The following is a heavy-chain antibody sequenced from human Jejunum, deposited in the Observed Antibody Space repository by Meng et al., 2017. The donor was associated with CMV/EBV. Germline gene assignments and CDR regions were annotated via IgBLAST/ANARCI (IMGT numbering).Heavy chain of an antibody. CDR2: INPTGTGA. CDR3: ARESATVTDY. CDR1: GFTFRDCF. Sequence: KVSSKASGFTFRDCFMHGVGQAPGQGLEYMGEINPTGTGASYAQRFQGRFTMTRDTSTTTVYMELSSLRSEDTAVYYCARESATVTDYWGQGTLVTVSS. V-gene: IGHV1-46*01. J-gene: IGHJ4*02. D-gene: IGHD4-17*01.